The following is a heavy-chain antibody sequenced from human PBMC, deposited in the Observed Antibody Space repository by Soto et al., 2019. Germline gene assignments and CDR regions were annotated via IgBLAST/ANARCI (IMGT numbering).Heavy chain of an antibody. Sequence: QVQLVQSGTEVKKTGASVEVSCKVSGYTFTSYGISWVRQAPGQGLEWMGWITAFNGKTNYAQKFQDRLTMTPDTSTSTAYLEPRSVRSDDTAIYYCARDTLMGMSLCHGMDVGCQGTTITVS. D-gene: IGHD7-27*01. J-gene: IGHJ6*02. V-gene: IGHV1-18*04. CDR1: GYTFTSYG. CDR2: ITAFNGKT. CDR3: ARDTLMGMSLCHGMDV.